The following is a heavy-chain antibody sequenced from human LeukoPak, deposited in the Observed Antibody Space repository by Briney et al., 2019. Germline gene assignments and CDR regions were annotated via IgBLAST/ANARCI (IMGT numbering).Heavy chain of an antibody. V-gene: IGHV3-49*03. J-gene: IGHJ4*02. CDR3: TRVITFGGVIVIRPDY. D-gene: IGHD3-16*02. CDR1: GFTFGDYA. Sequence: TGGSLRLSCTASGFTFGDYAMSWFRQAPGKGLEWVGFIRSKAYGGTTEYAASVKGRFTISRDDSKSIAYLRMNSLKTEDTAVYYCTRVITFGGVIVIRPDYWGQGTLVTVSS. CDR2: IRSKAYGGTT.